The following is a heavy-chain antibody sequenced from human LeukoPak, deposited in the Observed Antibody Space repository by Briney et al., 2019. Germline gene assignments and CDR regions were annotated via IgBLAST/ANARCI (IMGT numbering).Heavy chain of an antibody. Sequence: GGSLRLSCAASGFTFSSYWMSWVRQAPGKGLEWVANIKQDGSEKYYVDSVKGRFTISRDNAKNSLYLQMNSLRAEDTAVYYCAGDSTYGDYVDFDYWGQGTLVTVSS. CDR3: AGDSTYGDYVDFDY. V-gene: IGHV3-7*01. CDR1: GFTFSSYW. D-gene: IGHD4-17*01. CDR2: IKQDGSEK. J-gene: IGHJ4*02.